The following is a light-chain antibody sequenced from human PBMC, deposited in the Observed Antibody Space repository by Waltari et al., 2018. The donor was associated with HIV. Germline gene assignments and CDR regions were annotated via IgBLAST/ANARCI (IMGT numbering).Light chain of an antibody. J-gene: IGLJ2*01. CDR1: SSNIGSYY. CDR3: AAWSGSLSGVV. Sequence: QSVLTQTPSASGTPGQRVTISCSGSSSNIGSYYVYWYQQLPGTAPKLLIYRNNHRSSGVPYRFPGSKSGTSGSLAISGLRSEDEADYFCAAWSGSLSGVVFGGGTKLTVL. CDR2: RNN. V-gene: IGLV1-47*01.